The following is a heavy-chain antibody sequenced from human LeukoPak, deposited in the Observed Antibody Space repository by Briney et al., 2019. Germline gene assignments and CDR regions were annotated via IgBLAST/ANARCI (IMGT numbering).Heavy chain of an antibody. Sequence: GGSLRLSCAASGFTFSSYGMSWVRQAPGKGLEWVSVISGSGANTYYADSVKGRFTISRDNSKNTLYLQVNSLRAEDTAVYYCAKAKSYYSNYDYWGQGTLVTVSS. J-gene: IGHJ4*02. D-gene: IGHD4-11*01. CDR3: AKAKSYYSNYDY. CDR1: GFTFSSYG. CDR2: ISGSGANT. V-gene: IGHV3-23*01.